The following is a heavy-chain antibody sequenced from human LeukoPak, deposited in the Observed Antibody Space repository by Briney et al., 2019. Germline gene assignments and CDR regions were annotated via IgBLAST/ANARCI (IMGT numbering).Heavy chain of an antibody. Sequence: SETLSLTCTVSGYSISSGYYWGWIRQPPGKGLEWIGSIYYSGRTYYNPSLKSRVTISVDTSKNQFSLKLSSVTAADTAVYYCARYCSSSSCNYFDNRGQGTLVTVSS. CDR3: ARYCSSSSCNYFDN. J-gene: IGHJ4*02. D-gene: IGHD2-2*01. CDR1: GYSISSGYY. V-gene: IGHV4-38-2*02. CDR2: IYYSGRT.